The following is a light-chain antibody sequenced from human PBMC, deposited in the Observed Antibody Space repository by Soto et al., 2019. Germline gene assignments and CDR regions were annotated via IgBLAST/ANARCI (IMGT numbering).Light chain of an antibody. CDR1: QSVSSN. CDR2: GAS. J-gene: IGKJ1*01. V-gene: IGKV3-15*01. Sequence: EIVMTQSPVTLSVSPGERATLSCRASQSVSSNLAWYQQKPGQAPRLLIYGASTRATGIPDRFSGSGSGTEFTLTISSLQSEDSEVYSCQQCTNWPRTFGQGTKVEIK. CDR3: QQCTNWPRT.